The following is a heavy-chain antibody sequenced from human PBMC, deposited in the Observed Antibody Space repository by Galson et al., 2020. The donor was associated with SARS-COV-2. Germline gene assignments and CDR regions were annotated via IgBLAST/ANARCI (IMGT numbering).Heavy chain of an antibody. CDR3: ARVDQAYSLNFDP. Sequence: GESLKLSCAASGFTFSTYTMNWVRQAPGKGLEWVSSISSSSSYIYYADSVKGRFTISRDNAKNSLYLQMNSLRAEDTAVYYCARVDQAYSLNFDPWGQGTLVTVSS. CDR1: GFTFSTYT. V-gene: IGHV3-21*01. CDR2: ISSSSSYI. J-gene: IGHJ5*02. D-gene: IGHD2-21*01.